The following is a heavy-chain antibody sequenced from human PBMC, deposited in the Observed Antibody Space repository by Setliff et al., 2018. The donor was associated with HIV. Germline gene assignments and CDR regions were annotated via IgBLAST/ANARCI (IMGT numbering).Heavy chain of an antibody. D-gene: IGHD1-26*01. V-gene: IGHV1-8*01. CDR2: MNPNSGNT. CDR3: ARDISPSGSYHKWYAFDI. CDR1: GYTFTSYD. J-gene: IGHJ3*02. Sequence: ASVKVSCKTSGYTFTSYDINWVRQATGQGLEWMGWMNPNSGNTGYAQKFQGRVTMTRNTSISTAYMELSSLRSEDTAVYYCARDISPSGSYHKWYAFDIWGQGTMVTVSS.